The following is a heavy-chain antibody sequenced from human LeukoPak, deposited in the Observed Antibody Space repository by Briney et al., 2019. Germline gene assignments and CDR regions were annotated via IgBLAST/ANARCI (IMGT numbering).Heavy chain of an antibody. Sequence: PSETVPLTCTVSGGSISSSRYQWDWIRQPPGKGLEWIGSIYYSKSTYYNPSLKSRVTISVDTSKNQFSLKLPSVAAADTAVYYCARLPRTSFDWWGQGTLVSVSS. J-gene: IGHJ4*02. V-gene: IGHV4-39*01. CDR2: IYYSKST. CDR3: ARLPRTSFDW. CDR1: GGSISSSRYQ.